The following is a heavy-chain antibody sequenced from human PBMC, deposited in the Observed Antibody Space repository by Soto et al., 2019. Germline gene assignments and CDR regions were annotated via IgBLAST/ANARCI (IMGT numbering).Heavy chain of an antibody. CDR2: IYYSGGT. CDR3: ARGGNDFWSGDPYYYYYMDV. J-gene: IGHJ6*03. V-gene: IGHV4-59*01. CDR1: GGSISSYY. D-gene: IGHD3-3*01. Sequence: TSETLSLTCTVSGGSISSYYWSWIRQPPGKGLEWIGYIYYSGGTNYNPSLKSRVTISVDTSKNQFSLKLSSVTAADTAVYYCARGGNDFWSGDPYYYYYMDVSGKGPTVTVSS.